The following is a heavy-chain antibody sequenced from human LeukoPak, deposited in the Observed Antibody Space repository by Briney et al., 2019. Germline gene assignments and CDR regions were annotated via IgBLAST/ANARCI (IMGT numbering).Heavy chain of an antibody. CDR2: ISWNSGSI. CDR1: GFTFDDYA. CDR3: AKDLFH. J-gene: IGHJ4*02. V-gene: IGHV3-9*01. Sequence: GRSLRLSCAASGFTFDDYAMHWVRQAPGKGLEWVSGISWNSGSIGYADSVKGRFTISKDNAKNSLYLQMNSLRAEDTALYYCAKDLFHWGQGTLVTVSS.